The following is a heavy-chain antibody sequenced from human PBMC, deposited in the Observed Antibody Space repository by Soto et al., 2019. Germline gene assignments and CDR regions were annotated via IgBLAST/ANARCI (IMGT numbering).Heavy chain of an antibody. D-gene: IGHD6-13*01. Sequence: SVKVSCKASGFTFTSSAVQWVRQARGQRLEWIGWIVVGSGNTNYAQKFQERVTITRDMSTSTAYMELSSLRSEDTAVYYCARARDSSSWYEWYAFDIWGQGKMVIVSS. V-gene: IGHV1-58*01. CDR3: ARARDSSSWYEWYAFDI. J-gene: IGHJ3*02. CDR1: GFTFTSSA. CDR2: IVVGSGNT.